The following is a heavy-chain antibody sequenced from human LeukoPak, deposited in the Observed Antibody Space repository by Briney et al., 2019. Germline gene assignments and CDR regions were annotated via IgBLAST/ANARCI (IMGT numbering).Heavy chain of an antibody. D-gene: IGHD4-23*01. CDR2: ISGSGGST. J-gene: IGHJ4*02. CDR1: GFTFSSYA. V-gene: IGHV3-23*01. Sequence: GGSLRLSCAASGFTFSSYAMSWVRQAPGKGLEWVSAISGSGGSTCYADSVKGRFTISRDNSKNTLYLQMNSLRAEDTAVYYCAKDSNYGGNFNWGQGTLVTVSS. CDR3: AKDSNYGGNFN.